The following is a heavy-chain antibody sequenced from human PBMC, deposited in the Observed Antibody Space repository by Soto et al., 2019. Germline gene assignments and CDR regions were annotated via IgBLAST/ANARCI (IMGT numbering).Heavy chain of an antibody. V-gene: IGHV1-2*04. CDR3: ASSTTVTTGPVYYYYGMDV. CDR2: INPNSGGT. J-gene: IGHJ6*02. D-gene: IGHD4-4*01. Sequence: ASVKVSCRTAGYTFSGYYMHWVRQAPGQGLDWMGWINPNSGGTNYAQKFQGWVTMTRDTSISTAYMELSRLRSDDTAVYYCASSTTVTTGPVYYYYGMDVWGQGTTVTVSS. CDR1: GYTFSGYY.